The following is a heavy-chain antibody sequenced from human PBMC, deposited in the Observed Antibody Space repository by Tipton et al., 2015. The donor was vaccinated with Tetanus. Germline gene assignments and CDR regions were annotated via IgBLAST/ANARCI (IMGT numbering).Heavy chain of an antibody. Sequence: TLSLTCAVYGGSFSGYYWSWIRQPPGKGLEWIGESNHSGSTNYSPSLKSRVTISVDTAKNQISLKLTSVTAADTAVYYCARGEEIAEYYFDYWGQGTLVTVSS. CDR3: ARGEEIAEYYFDY. V-gene: IGHV4-34*01. CDR2: SNHSGST. J-gene: IGHJ4*02. D-gene: IGHD6-13*01. CDR1: GGSFSGYY.